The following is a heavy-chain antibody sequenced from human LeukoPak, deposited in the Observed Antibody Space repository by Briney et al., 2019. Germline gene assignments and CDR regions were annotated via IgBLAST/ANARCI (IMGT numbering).Heavy chain of an antibody. Sequence: GGSLRLSCAASGFTFNNYAMSWVRQAPGKGLEWVSTVSGSGAIAYHTDSDKGRFTISRDNSKNTLYLQMSSLTAKDTAVYYCAKDRSIGTYYTFDSWGQGTLVTVSS. CDR3: AKDRSIGTYYTFDS. D-gene: IGHD1-26*01. J-gene: IGHJ4*02. CDR2: VSGSGAIA. CDR1: GFTFNNYA. V-gene: IGHV3-23*01.